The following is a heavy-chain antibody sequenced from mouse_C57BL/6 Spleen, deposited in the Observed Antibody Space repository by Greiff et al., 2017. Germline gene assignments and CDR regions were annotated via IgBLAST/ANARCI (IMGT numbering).Heavy chain of an antibody. CDR1: GYTFTSYT. CDR2: INPSSGYT. V-gene: IGHV1-4*01. J-gene: IGHJ4*01. CDR3: ARSREGYAMDY. Sequence: QVQLQQSGAELARPGASVKMSCKASGYTFTSYTMHWVKQRPGQGLEWIGYINPSSGYTKYNQKFKDKATLTADKSSSTAYMQLSSLTSEDSAVYYCARSREGYAMDYWGQGTSVTVSS.